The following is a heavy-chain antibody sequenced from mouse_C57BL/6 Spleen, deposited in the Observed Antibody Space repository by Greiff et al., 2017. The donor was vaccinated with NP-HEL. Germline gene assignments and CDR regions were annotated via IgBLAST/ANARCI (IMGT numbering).Heavy chain of an antibody. Sequence: VQRVESGAELVKPGASVKISCKASGYAFSSYWMNWVKQRPGKGLEWIGQIYPGDGDTNYNGKFKGKATLTADKSSSTAYMQLSSLTSEDSAVYFCARWRVTTGFAYWGQGTLVTVSA. CDR1: GYAFSSYW. D-gene: IGHD2-2*01. J-gene: IGHJ3*01. V-gene: IGHV1-80*01. CDR2: IYPGDGDT. CDR3: ARWRVTTGFAY.